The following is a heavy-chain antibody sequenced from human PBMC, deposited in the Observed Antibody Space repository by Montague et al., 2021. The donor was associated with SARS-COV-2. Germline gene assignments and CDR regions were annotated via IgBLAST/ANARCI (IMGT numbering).Heavy chain of an antibody. CDR1: GFSLNTSGMC. CDR2: IDWDEDQ. V-gene: IGHV2-70*01. J-gene: IGHJ3*02. D-gene: IGHD1-26*01. CDR3: ARIWGATRGDAFDI. Sequence: PALVKPTQTLTLTCTFSGFSLNTSGMCVSWIRQPPGKALEWLALIDWDEDQYYSTSLKTRLTISKDTSKNQVVLTMTNMDPIDTATYYCARIWGATRGDAFDIWGQRTMVTVSS.